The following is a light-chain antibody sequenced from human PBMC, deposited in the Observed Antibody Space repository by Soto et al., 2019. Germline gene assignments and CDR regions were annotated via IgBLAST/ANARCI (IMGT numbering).Light chain of an antibody. CDR2: KAS. Sequence: QMTQAPSNRCGSVVARFTITSRASQTISSWLAWYQQKPGKAPKLLIYKASTLKSGVPSRFSGSGSGTEFTLTISSLQPDDFATYYCQHYNSYSEAFGQGTKVDIK. V-gene: IGKV1-5*03. J-gene: IGKJ1*01. CDR1: QTISSW. CDR3: QHYNSYSEA.